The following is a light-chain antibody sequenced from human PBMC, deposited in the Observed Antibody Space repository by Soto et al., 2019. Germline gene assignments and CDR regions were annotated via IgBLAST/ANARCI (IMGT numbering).Light chain of an antibody. V-gene: IGKV3-20*01. CDR3: QQYGSSPT. CDR2: GAS. Sequence: EIVLTQSPGTLSLSPGERATLSCRASQSVSSSYLAWYQQKPGQAPRLLIYGASSRATGIPDRFSGSGTGTDFNLTISRLEHEDFAVYYCQQYGSSPTFGQGNKVEI. J-gene: IGKJ1*01. CDR1: QSVSSSY.